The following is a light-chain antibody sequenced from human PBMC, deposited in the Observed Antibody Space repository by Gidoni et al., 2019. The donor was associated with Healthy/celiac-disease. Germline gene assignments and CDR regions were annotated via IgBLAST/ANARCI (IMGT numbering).Light chain of an antibody. CDR2: AAS. J-gene: IGKJ1*01. CDR3: QQSYSTPGT. Sequence: DIQMTQSPSSLSASVGDRVTITCRASQSISSYLNWYQQKPGKAPKLLIYAASSLQSGVPSRFSGSRSGTDFTLTISSLQPEDFATYYCQQSYSTPGTFXQXTKVEIK. V-gene: IGKV1-39*01. CDR1: QSISSY.